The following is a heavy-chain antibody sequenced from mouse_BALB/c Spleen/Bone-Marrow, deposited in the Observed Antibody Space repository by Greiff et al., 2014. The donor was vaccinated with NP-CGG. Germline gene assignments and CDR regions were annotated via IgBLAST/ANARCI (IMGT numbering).Heavy chain of an antibody. CDR1: GFTFSSFG. V-gene: IGHV5-17*02. D-gene: IGHD4-1*01. CDR2: ISSGSSTI. Sequence: EVHLVESGGGLVQPGGSRELSCAASGFTFSSFGMHWVRQAPEKGLEWVAYISSGSSTIFYADTVKGRFTVSRDNPKNTLFLQMTSLRSEDTAIYYCTRGGNWDDFDYWGQGTTLTVSS. CDR3: TRGGNWDDFDY. J-gene: IGHJ2*01.